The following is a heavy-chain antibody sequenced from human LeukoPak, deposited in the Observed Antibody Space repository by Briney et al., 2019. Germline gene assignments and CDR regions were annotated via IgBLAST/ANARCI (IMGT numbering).Heavy chain of an antibody. V-gene: IGHV1-18*01. J-gene: IGHJ4*02. Sequence: ASVKVSCKASGYTFTSFGISWVRQAPGQGLEWMGWISAYNGNTHYAQKFQGRVTMTADTSTSTAYMELRSLRSDDTAVYYCARGSWQLAEEVYWGQGTLVTVSS. D-gene: IGHD6-6*01. CDR3: ARGSWQLAEEVY. CDR2: ISAYNGNT. CDR1: GYTFTSFG.